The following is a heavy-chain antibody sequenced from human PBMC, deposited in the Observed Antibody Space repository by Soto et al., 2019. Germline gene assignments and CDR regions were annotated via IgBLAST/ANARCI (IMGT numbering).Heavy chain of an antibody. V-gene: IGHV3-23*01. CDR3: VRVPGVWSYFDF. CDR2: VSGCXGAT. Sequence: PGGSLRFSSAASRFTFNTHCRSWVRQTPRKGVESISVVSGCXGATYYADWVKCRFTVFRDNSGKTVYLQMNGLRADDTAIYSCVRVPGVWSYFDFGGQGVQVTVSS. J-gene: IGHJ4*02. D-gene: IGHD3-10*01. CDR1: RFTFNTHC.